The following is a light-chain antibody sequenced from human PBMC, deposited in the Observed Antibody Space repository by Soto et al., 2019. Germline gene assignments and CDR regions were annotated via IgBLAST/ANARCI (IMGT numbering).Light chain of an antibody. Sequence: DIPMTQSPSTLSASVGDRVSITCRASQSISSWLAWYQQKPGKAPKLLIYHASSLESAVPSRFNGSGSGTELTLTISSLEPYDFATYYCQQYNSYSYTFGQGTKLEIK. CDR2: HAS. CDR1: QSISSW. V-gene: IGKV1-5*01. CDR3: QQYNSYSYT. J-gene: IGKJ2*01.